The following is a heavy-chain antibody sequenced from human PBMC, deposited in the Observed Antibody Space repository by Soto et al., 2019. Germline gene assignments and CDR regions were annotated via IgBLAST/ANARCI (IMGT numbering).Heavy chain of an antibody. CDR1: GFTFSDYG. D-gene: IGHD1-26*01. CDR2: MSKDGSNQ. J-gene: IGHJ4*02. V-gene: IGHV3-30*03. Sequence: QTGGSLRLSCAASGFTFSDYGLHWVRQAPGKGLEWVAFMSKDGSNQFYADSVKGRFSISRDNSKNTLFLQMNRLRAEDTAVYYCATLIVGLYFFGDWGQGTRVTVSS. CDR3: ATLIVGLYFFGD.